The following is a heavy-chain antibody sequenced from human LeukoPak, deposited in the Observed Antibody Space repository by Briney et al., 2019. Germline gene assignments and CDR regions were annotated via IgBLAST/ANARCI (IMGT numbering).Heavy chain of an antibody. Sequence: GGSLRLSCAASGFTFSDYYMSWIRQAPGKGLEWVSYISSSGSTIYYADSVKGRFTISRDNAKNSLYLQMNSLRAEDTAVYYCARARITMVRGAIPTYYYYYMDVWGKGTTVTISS. J-gene: IGHJ6*03. CDR2: ISSSGSTI. CDR1: GFTFSDYY. V-gene: IGHV3-11*01. CDR3: ARARITMVRGAIPTYYYYYMDV. D-gene: IGHD3-10*01.